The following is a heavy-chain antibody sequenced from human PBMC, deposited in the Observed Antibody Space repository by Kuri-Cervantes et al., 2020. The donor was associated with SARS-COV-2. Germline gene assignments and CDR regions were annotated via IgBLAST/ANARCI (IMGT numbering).Heavy chain of an antibody. CDR3: ARAPEGYYYGSESTNYYYYGMDV. J-gene: IGHJ6*02. CDR1: RFTLSSYA. D-gene: IGHD3-10*01. CDR2: ISSSSSTI. V-gene: IGHV3-48*02. Sequence: ETLSLTCAASRFTLSSYAMHWVRQAPGKGLEWVSYISSSSSTIYYADSVKGRFTISRDNAKNSLYLQMNSLRDEDTAVYYCARAPEGYYYGSESTNYYYYGMDVWGQGTTVTVSS.